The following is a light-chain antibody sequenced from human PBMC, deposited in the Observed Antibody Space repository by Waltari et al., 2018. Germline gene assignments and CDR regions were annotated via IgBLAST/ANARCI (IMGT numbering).Light chain of an antibody. CDR2: DVS. CDR1: SSDVRGYNY. V-gene: IGLV2-14*01. J-gene: IGLJ3*02. Sequence: QSALTQPASVSGSPGQSITIPCTGTSSDVRGYNYVSWYQQHPGKAPKLMIYDVSNRPSGVSNRFSGSKSGNTASLTISGLQAEDESDYYCSSFTSRSTWVFGGGTKLTVL. CDR3: SSFTSRSTWV.